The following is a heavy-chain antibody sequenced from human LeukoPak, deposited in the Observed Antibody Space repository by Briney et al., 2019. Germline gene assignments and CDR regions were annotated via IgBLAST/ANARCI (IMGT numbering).Heavy chain of an antibody. J-gene: IGHJ1*01. D-gene: IGHD6-13*01. CDR3: ARASRSSWPEYFQH. V-gene: IGHV4-59*01. Sequence: PSETLSLTCTVSGGSISSYYWSWIRQPPGKGLEWIGYIYYSGSTNYNPSLKSRVTISVDTSKNQFSLKLSSVTAADTAVYYCARASRSSWPEYFQHWGQGTLVTVSS. CDR1: GGSISSYY. CDR2: IYYSGST.